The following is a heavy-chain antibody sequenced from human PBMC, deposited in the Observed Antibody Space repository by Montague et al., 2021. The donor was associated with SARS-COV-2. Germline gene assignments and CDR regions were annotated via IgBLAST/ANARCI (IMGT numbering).Heavy chain of an antibody. Sequence: SETLSLTCTVAGGSISSSSYYWGWIRQPPGKGLEWIGSMYYSGSTYYXPSLKSRVTISVDTSKNQFSLKLSSVTAADTAVYYCARKEMKYSSIWSTGGNWFDPWGQGTLVTVSS. D-gene: IGHD6-13*01. V-gene: IGHV4-39*01. J-gene: IGHJ5*02. CDR2: MYYSGST. CDR3: ARKEMKYSSIWSTGGNWFDP. CDR1: GGSISSSSYY.